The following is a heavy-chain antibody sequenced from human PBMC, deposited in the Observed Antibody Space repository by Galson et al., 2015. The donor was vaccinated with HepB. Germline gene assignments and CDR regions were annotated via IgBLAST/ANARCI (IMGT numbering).Heavy chain of an antibody. CDR2: IWYDGSNK. D-gene: IGHD4-17*01. CDR1: GFTFSSYG. Sequence: LRLSCAASGFTFSSYGMHWVRQAPGKGLEWVAVIWYDGSNKYYADSVKGRFTISRDNSKNTLYLQMNSLRAEDTAVYYCARSKTTVTTFFDYWGQGTLVTVSS. CDR3: ARSKTTVTTFFDY. V-gene: IGHV3-33*01. J-gene: IGHJ4*02.